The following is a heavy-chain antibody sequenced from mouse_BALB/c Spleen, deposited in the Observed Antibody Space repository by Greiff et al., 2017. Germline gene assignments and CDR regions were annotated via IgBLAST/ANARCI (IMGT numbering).Heavy chain of an antibody. J-gene: IGHJ2*01. CDR3: ARRFLITTVVFDY. Sequence: QVQLKQSGAELMKPGASVKISCKATGYTFSSYWIEWVKQRPGHGLEWIGEILPGSGSTNYNEKFKGKATFTADTSSNTAYMQLSSLTSEDSAVYYCARRFLITTVVFDYWGQGTTLTVSS. D-gene: IGHD1-1*01. CDR1: GYTFSSYW. V-gene: IGHV1-9*01. CDR2: ILPGSGST.